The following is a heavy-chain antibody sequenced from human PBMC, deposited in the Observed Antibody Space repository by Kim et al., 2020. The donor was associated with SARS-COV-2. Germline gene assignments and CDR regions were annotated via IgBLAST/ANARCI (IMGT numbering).Heavy chain of an antibody. CDR2: INHSGST. CDR1: GGSFSGYY. J-gene: IGHJ6*02. V-gene: IGHV4-34*01. Sequence: SETLSLTCAVYGGSFSGYYWSWIRQPPGKGLEWIGEINHSGSTNYNPSLKSRVTISVDTSKNQFSLKLSSVTAAYTAVYYCARGPAAGVYYYYGMDVWGQGTTVTVS. D-gene: IGHD6-13*01. CDR3: ARGPAAGVYYYYGMDV.